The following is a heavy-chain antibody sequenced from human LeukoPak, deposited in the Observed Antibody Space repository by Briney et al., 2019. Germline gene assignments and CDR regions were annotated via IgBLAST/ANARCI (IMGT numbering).Heavy chain of an antibody. V-gene: IGHV3-30*02. Sequence: GGSLRLSCAASGLTFSSYGMHWVRQAPGKGLEWVAFIRYDGSNKYYADSVKGRFTISRDNSKNTLYLQMNSLRAEDTAVYYCAKASSSWSNYYYYGMDVWGQGTTVTVSS. CDR3: AKASSSWSNYYYYGMDV. CDR2: IRYDGSNK. J-gene: IGHJ6*02. D-gene: IGHD6-13*01. CDR1: GLTFSSYG.